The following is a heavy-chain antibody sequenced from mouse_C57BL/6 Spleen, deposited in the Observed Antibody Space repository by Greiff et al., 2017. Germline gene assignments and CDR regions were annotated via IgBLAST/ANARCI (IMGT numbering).Heavy chain of an antibody. J-gene: IGHJ1*03. Sequence: QVQLQQPGAELVKPGASVKLSCKASGYTFNSYWMHWVKQRPGRGLEWIGRIDPNSGGTTYNEKFKSKATLTVDKPSSTAYMQLSSLTSVDSAVYYCSIPLLRHVGYFDFWGTGTTVTVSS. CDR2: IDPNSGGT. CDR3: SIPLLRHVGYFDF. CDR1: GYTFNSYW. D-gene: IGHD1-1*01. V-gene: IGHV1-72*01.